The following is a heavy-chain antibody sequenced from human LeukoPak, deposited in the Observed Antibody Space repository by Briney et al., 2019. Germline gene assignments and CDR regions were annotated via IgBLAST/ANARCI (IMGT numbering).Heavy chain of an antibody. Sequence: SETLSLTCTVSGGSISSSSYYWGWIRQPPGKGLEWIGSIYYSGSTYYNPSLKSRVTISVDTSKNRFSLKLSSVTAADTAVYYCARWYSSSYTYYFDCWGQGTLVTVSS. CDR2: IYYSGST. D-gene: IGHD6-13*01. CDR3: ARWYSSSYTYYFDC. J-gene: IGHJ4*02. CDR1: GGSISSSSYY. V-gene: IGHV4-39*01.